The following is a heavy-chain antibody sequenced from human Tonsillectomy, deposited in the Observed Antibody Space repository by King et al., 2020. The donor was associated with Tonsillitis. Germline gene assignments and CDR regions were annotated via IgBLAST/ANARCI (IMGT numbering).Heavy chain of an antibody. J-gene: IGHJ4*02. CDR3: ARQGKNYGDYVGYFDY. CDR1: GYTFSSYA. CDR2: ISSDVSNK. D-gene: IGHD4-17*01. Sequence: VQLVESGGGVVQPGRSLRLSCAASGYTFSSYAIHWVRQAPGKGLEWVPVISSDVSNKYYADSVQGRFTISRDNSKNTLYLQMNSLRAEDTTVYYCARQGKNYGDYVGYFDYWGQGTLVTVSS. V-gene: IGHV3-30-3*01.